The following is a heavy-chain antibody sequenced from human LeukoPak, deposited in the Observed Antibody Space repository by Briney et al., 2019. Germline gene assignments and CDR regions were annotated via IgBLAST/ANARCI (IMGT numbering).Heavy chain of an antibody. D-gene: IGHD3-9*01. CDR2: ISAYNGNT. V-gene: IGHV1-18*01. CDR3: AGALTGYYGDAFDI. Sequence: ASVKVSCKASGYTFTSYGISWVRQAPGQGLEWMGWISAYNGNTNYAQKLQGRVTMTTDTSTSTAYMELRSLRSDDTAVYYCAGALTGYYGDAFDIWGQGTMVTVSS. J-gene: IGHJ3*02. CDR1: GYTFTSYG.